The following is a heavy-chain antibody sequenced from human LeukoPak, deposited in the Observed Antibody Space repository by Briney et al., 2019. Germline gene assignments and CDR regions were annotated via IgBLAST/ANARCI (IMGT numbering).Heavy chain of an antibody. V-gene: IGHV3-23*01. D-gene: IGHD4-17*01. J-gene: IGHJ4*02. CDR2: LSGSGGDT. CDR1: GFTFNSYA. CDR3: AKDAMATVTYFDY. Sequence: GGSLRLSCATSGFTFNSYAMSWVRQAPGKGLEWVSGLSGSGGDTEYADSVKGRFTISRDNSRNTLYLQMNSLRSEDTAVYYCAKDAMATVTYFDYWGQGSLVTVSS.